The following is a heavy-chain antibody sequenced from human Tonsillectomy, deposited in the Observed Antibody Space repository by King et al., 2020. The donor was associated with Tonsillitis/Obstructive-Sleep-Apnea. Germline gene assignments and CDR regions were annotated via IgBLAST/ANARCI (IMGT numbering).Heavy chain of an antibody. V-gene: IGHV3-74*01. CDR2: INSDGSST. CDR3: ARGRSGPDYAKPFDAFDI. J-gene: IGHJ3*02. Sequence: DVQLVESGGGLVQPGGSLRLSCAASGFTFSSYWMHWFRQAPGKGLVWVSRINSDGSSTNYEDSVKGRFTISRDNAKKTLYLQMNRLRAEDTAGYYCARGRSGPDYAKPFDAFDIWGQGTMVTVSS. D-gene: IGHD4-17*01. CDR1: GFTFSSYW.